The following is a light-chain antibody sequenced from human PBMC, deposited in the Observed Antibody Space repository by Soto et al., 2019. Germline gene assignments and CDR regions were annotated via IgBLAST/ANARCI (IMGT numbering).Light chain of an antibody. J-gene: IGLJ2*01. V-gene: IGLV3-21*02. CDR3: QVWDSSSEHVV. CDR2: NDR. CDR1: DIRFKS. Sequence: SYELTQPPSVSVAPGQTARITCGGNDIRFKSVHWYQQKSGQAPVLVVYNDRDRPSGITERFSGSNAGNTATLTISGAEAGDEADYYCQVWDSSSEHVVFGGWTKLTVL.